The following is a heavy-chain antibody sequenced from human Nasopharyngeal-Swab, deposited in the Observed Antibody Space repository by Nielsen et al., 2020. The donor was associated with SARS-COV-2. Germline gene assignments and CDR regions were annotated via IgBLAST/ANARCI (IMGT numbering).Heavy chain of an antibody. V-gene: IGHV3-23*01. CDR3: AKDYDIGY. CDR1: GFTFSTYA. D-gene: IGHD3-9*01. Sequence: GESLKISCAASGFTFSTYAMTWVRQAPGKGLEWVSTIDAGGANTFYADSVKGRFTISRDNSKNTLYLQMNSLRAEDTAVYYCAKDYDIGYWGQGTLVTVSS. CDR2: IDAGGANT. J-gene: IGHJ4*02.